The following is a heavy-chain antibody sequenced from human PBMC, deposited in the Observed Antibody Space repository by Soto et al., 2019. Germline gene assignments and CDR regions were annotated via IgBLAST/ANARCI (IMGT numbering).Heavy chain of an antibody. J-gene: IGHJ6*02. D-gene: IGHD3-3*01. CDR3: AADSSLRFLEWTPAPAYYYGMDV. CDR1: GFTFTSSA. CDR2: IVVGSGNT. V-gene: IGHV1-58*01. Sequence: SVKVSCKASGFTFTSSAVQWVRQARGQRLEWIGWIVVGSGNTNYAQKFQERVTITRDMSTSTAYMELSSLRSEDTAVYYCAADSSLRFLEWTPAPAYYYGMDVRGQGTTVTVS.